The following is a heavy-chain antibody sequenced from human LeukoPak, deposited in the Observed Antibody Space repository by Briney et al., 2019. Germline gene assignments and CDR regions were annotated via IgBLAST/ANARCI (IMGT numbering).Heavy chain of an antibody. CDR2: MNPNSGNT. CDR3: ARGVLLAVAGRAGWFDP. CDR1: GYTFTSYD. Sequence: ASVNVSCKASGYTFTSYDINWVRQATGQGLEWMGWMNPNSGNTGYAQKFQGRVTMTRNTSISTAYMELSSLRSEDTAVYYCARGVLLAVAGRAGWFDPWGQGTLVTVSS. J-gene: IGHJ5*02. V-gene: IGHV1-8*01. D-gene: IGHD6-19*01.